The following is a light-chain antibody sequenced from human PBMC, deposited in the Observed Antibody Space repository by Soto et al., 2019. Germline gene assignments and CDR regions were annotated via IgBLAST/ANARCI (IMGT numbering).Light chain of an antibody. CDR1: SSDIGGYNY. V-gene: IGLV2-14*01. CDR3: SSYRSSIIPVV. CDR2: GVS. Sequence: QSVLTQPASVSGSPGQSITISCTGTSSDIGGYNYVSWYQQHPGKAPKLMIYGVSNRPSGVSGRFFGSKSGITASLTISGLQPEDEADYYCSSYRSSIIPVVFGGGTKLTVL. J-gene: IGLJ2*01.